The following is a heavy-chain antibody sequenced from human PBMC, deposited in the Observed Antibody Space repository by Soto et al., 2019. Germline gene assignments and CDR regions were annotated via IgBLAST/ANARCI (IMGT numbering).Heavy chain of an antibody. D-gene: IGHD4-17*01. V-gene: IGHV3-30*18. J-gene: IGHJ4*02. CDR3: AKDLEIYGDYVSPLDY. CDR1: GFTFSSYG. Sequence: GGSLRLSCAASGFTFSSYGMHWVRQAPGKGLEWVAVISYDGSNKYYADSVKGRFTISRDNSKNTPYLQMNSLRAEDTVVYYCAKDLEIYGDYVSPLDYWGQGTLVTVSS. CDR2: ISYDGSNK.